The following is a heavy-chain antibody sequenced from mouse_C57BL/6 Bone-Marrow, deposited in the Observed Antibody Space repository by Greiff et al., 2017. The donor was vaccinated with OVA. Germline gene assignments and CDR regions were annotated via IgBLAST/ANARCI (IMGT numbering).Heavy chain of an antibody. CDR3: ASTEYYVSKRVDY. V-gene: IGHV1-69*01. D-gene: IGHD1-1*01. Sequence: QVQLQQPGAELVMPGASVKLSCKASGYTFTSYWMHWVKQRPGQGLEWIGEIDPSDSYTNYNQKFKGKSTLTVDTSSSTAYMQLSSLTSEDSAVFYCASTEYYVSKRVDYWGQGTTLTVSA. J-gene: IGHJ2*01. CDR2: IDPSDSYT. CDR1: GYTFTSYW.